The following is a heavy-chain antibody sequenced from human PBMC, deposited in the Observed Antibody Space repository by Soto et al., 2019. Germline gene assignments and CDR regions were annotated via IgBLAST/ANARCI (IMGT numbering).Heavy chain of an antibody. J-gene: IGHJ4*01. CDR3: TTGGRELPWAFDF. Sequence: ASVKVSCKASGYTFTSYDIAWVRQAAGQGLEWLGWMKPNSGKTVYAQNFQGRVTMTEDLSTDTAYLELSGLRSEDTAEYFCTTGGRELPWAFDFWGHGSLVTVSS. D-gene: IGHD1-26*01. CDR2: MKPNSGKT. CDR1: GYTFTSYD. V-gene: IGHV1-8*01.